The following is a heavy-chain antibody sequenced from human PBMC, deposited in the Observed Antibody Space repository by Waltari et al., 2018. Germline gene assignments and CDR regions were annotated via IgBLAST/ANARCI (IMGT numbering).Heavy chain of an antibody. D-gene: IGHD3-22*01. CDR1: GFTVSSNY. J-gene: IGHJ4*02. CDR2: LYSGGSI. V-gene: IGHV3-53*02. Sequence: EVQLVETGGGLIQPGGSLRLSCAASGFTVSSNYMPRVRQAPGKGLEWVSVLYSGGSIYYAESVKGRFTISRDNPKNTLYLQMNSLRAEDTAVYYCARTDSTGFFDYWGQGNLVTVSS. CDR3: ARTDSTGFFDY.